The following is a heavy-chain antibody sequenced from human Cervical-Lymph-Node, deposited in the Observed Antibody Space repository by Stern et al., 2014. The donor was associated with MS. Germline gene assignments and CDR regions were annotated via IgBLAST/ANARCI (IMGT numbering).Heavy chain of an antibody. CDR3: ARGIVSTRPYFET. CDR2: ISYSGST. D-gene: IGHD2-15*01. CDR1: GGSVIIGSYY. V-gene: IGHV4-61*03. J-gene: IGHJ4*02. Sequence: QVQLQESGPGLVKPSDTLSLTCTVSGGSVIIGSYYYSWIRQPPGKGLEWTGYISYSGSTYYSPSLRSRVTISLDKSKNHFSLELSSVTAADTAMYYCARGIVSTRPYFETWGPGILVTVSS.